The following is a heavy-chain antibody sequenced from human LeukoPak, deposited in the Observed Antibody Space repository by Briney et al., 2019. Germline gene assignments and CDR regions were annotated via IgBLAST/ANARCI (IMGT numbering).Heavy chain of an antibody. CDR2: GRTTAEGETT. V-gene: IGHV3-15*01. CDR3: TAGLGKTDDDS. CDR1: GFNFNYAW. J-gene: IGHJ4*02. Sequence: PGGSLRLSCEGSGFNFNYAWMSWIRQAPGKGLEWVGRGRTTAEGETTDYGAPVRGRFIISRDDSKSMVYLQMNRLETEDTAIYYCTAGLGKTDDDSWGQGTLVTVSS. D-gene: IGHD4-11*01.